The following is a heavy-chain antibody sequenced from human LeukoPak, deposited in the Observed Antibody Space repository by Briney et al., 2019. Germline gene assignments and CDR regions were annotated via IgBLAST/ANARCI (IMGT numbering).Heavy chain of an antibody. CDR3: APLDIVVVPAAITGYYYMDV. J-gene: IGHJ6*03. CDR1: GFTFSSYA. Sequence: GGSLRLSCAASGFTFSSYAMSWVRQAPGKGLEWVSAISGSGGSTYYADSVKGRFTISRDNSKNTLYLQMNSLRAEDTAVYYCAPLDIVVVPAAITGYYYMDVWGKGTTATASS. V-gene: IGHV3-23*01. D-gene: IGHD2-2*02. CDR2: ISGSGGST.